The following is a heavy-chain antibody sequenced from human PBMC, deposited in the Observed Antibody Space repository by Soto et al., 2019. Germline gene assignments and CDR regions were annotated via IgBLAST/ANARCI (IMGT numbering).Heavy chain of an antibody. CDR1: GGTFSSYA. CDR3: ARDSDIVATPVCYYYGMDD. Sequence: QVQLVQSGAEVKKPGSSVKVSCNASGGTFSSYAISWVRQAPGQGLEWMGGIIPIFGTANYAQKFQGRVTITADESTSTAYMVLSSLRSEDTAVYYCARDSDIVATPVCYYYGMDDWGQGTTVSVCS. V-gene: IGHV1-69*01. D-gene: IGHD5-12*01. J-gene: IGHJ6*02. CDR2: IIPIFGTA.